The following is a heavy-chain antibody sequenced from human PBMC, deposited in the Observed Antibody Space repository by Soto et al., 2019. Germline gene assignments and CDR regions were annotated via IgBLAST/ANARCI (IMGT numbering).Heavy chain of an antibody. V-gene: IGHV3-30-3*01. CDR1: GFTFSSCA. Sequence: QVQLVESGGGVVQPGRSLRLSCAASGFTFSSCAMHWVRQAPGKGLEWVAVISYDGSNKYYADSVKGRFTISRDNSKNTLYLQMISLRAEDTAVYYCARDSYGLDFDYWGQGTLVTVSS. J-gene: IGHJ4*02. CDR3: ARDSYGLDFDY. CDR2: ISYDGSNK. D-gene: IGHD5-18*01.